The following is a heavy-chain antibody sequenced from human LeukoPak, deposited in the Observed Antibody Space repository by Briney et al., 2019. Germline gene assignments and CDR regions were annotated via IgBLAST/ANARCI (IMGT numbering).Heavy chain of an antibody. CDR3: AREAIFGVVISGWFDP. CDR1: GGSFSGYY. J-gene: IGHJ5*02. CDR2: INHSGST. V-gene: IGHV4-34*01. Sequence: SETLSLTCAVYGGSFSGYYCSWIRQPPGKGLEWIGEINHSGSTNYNPSLKSRVTISVDTSKNQFSLKLSSVTAADTAVYYCAREAIFGVVISGWFDPWGQGTLVTVSS. D-gene: IGHD3-3*01.